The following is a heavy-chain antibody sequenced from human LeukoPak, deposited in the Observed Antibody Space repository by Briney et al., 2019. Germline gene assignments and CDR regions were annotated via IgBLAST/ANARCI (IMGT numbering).Heavy chain of an antibody. J-gene: IGHJ4*02. CDR2: ISGGGDST. V-gene: IGHV3-23*01. CDR3: AKLGCTGTICYANY. CDR1: GFTFSDYA. Sequence: GGSLRLFCAASGFTFSDYAMTWVRQTPGKGLEWVPVISGGGDSTDYADSMKGRFTISRDKSKNTLYLQMNSLRAEDTALYYCAKLGCTGTICYANYWGQGTLVTVSS. D-gene: IGHD2-2*01.